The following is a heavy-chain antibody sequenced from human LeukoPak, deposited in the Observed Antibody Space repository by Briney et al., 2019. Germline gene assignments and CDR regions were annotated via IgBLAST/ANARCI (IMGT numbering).Heavy chain of an antibody. V-gene: IGHV3-7*01. J-gene: IGHJ5*02. CDR3: ARDQNWFDP. Sequence: GGSLRLSCAASGLNLNTYWMSWVRQAPGKGLEWVANILRDGSEKYYVDSVKGRFTISRDNAKNSLYLQMNSLRAEDTAVYYCARDQNWFDPWGQGTLVTVSS. CDR2: ILRDGSEK. CDR1: GLNLNTYW.